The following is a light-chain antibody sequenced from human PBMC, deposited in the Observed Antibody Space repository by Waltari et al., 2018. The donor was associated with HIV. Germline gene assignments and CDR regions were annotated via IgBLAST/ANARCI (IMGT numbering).Light chain of an antibody. Sequence: ELVLTQSPATLSLSPGERATLSCRASQSVGSYLAWYQQKPGQAPRLLIYDASNRATGIPARFSGSGSGTDFTLTISSLEPEDFAVYYCQQRSNWPPSITFGQGTRLEIK. CDR1: QSVGSY. CDR2: DAS. J-gene: IGKJ5*01. CDR3: QQRSNWPPSIT. V-gene: IGKV3-11*01.